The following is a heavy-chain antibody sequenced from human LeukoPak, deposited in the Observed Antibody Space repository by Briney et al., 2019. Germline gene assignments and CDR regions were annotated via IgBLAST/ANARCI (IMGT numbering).Heavy chain of an antibody. D-gene: IGHD6-19*01. CDR3: AKDGVAAKIMYYFDY. V-gene: IGHV3-23*01. Sequence: PGGSLRLSCAASGFTFSSYAMNWVRQAPGKGLEWVSAISGRAGSTSYADSVKGRFTISRDNSKNTLYLQMNSLRAEDTAVYYCAKDGVAAKIMYYFDYWGQGTLVTVSS. CDR2: ISGRAGST. J-gene: IGHJ4*02. CDR1: GFTFSSYA.